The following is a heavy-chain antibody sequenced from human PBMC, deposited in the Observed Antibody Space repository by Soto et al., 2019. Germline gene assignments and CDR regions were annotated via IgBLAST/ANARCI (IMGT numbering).Heavy chain of an antibody. CDR1: GFTFISYS. J-gene: IGHJ1*01. V-gene: IGHV3-48*01. CDR2: ISSSNSTI. Sequence: PGGSLRLSCASSGFTFISYSMNWVRQAPGKGLEWVSYISSSNSTIYYADSVKGRFTISRDNAKNTLYLQMNSLSAEDTAGYYCAKGVPGIAVAGTGYFPHWGQGTLVTVSS. CDR3: AKGVPGIAVAGTGYFPH. D-gene: IGHD6-19*01.